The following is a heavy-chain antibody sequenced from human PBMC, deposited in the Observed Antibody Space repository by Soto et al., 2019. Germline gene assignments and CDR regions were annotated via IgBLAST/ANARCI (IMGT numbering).Heavy chain of an antibody. D-gene: IGHD1-7*01. CDR1: AFTFSNYA. CDR3: TKKYYGNYPFDH. Sequence: GGSLRLSCEGSAFTFSNYAMAWVRQAPGKGLEWVSSIAGNGGDISYADSVKGRFTISRDNSKSTLFLQMDSLRAEDTAIYYCTKKYYGNYPFDHWGQGTLVTVS. CDR2: IAGNGGDI. V-gene: IGHV3-23*01. J-gene: IGHJ4*02.